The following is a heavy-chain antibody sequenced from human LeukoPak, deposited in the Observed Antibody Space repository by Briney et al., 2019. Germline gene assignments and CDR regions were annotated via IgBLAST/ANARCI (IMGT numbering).Heavy chain of an antibody. D-gene: IGHD1-26*01. J-gene: IGHJ6*02. CDR2: IYSGGST. V-gene: IGHV3-53*01. CDR1: GFTVSSNY. Sequence: PGGSLRLSCAASGFTVSSNYMSWVRQAPGKGLEWVSVIYSGGSTYYADSVKGRFTISRDNSKNTLYLQMNSLRAEDTAVCYCARWVPYYYGMDVWGQGTTVTVSS. CDR3: ARWVPYYYGMDV.